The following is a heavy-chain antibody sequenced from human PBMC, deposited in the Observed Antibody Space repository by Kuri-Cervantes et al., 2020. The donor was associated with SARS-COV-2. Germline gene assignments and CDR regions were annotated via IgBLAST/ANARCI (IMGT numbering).Heavy chain of an antibody. Sequence: SETLSLTCTVSGGSISSSSYYWGWIRQPPGKGLEWIGEINHSGSTNYNLSLKSRVTISVDTSKNQFSLKLSSVTTADTAVYYCARSVCSGGSCRLKGGPYYFDYWGQGTLVTVSS. V-gene: IGHV4-39*07. CDR2: INHSGST. J-gene: IGHJ4*02. D-gene: IGHD2-15*01. CDR1: GGSISSSSYY. CDR3: ARSVCSGGSCRLKGGPYYFDY.